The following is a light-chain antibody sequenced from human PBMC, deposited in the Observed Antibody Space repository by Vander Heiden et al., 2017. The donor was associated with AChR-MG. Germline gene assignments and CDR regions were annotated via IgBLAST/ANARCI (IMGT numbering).Light chain of an antibody. J-gene: IGKJ1*01. CDR2: ATS. CDR3: QQYYVTPPT. Sequence: DIHMTQSPSSLSASVGDRVTLTCRASQDIRNALAWYQQKPGKAPALLLYATSRLQSGVPSRSSGGGSGTDFTLTISSLQPEDFATYVCQQYYVTPPTFGQRTKLEIK. V-gene: IGKV1-NL1*01. CDR1: QDIRNA.